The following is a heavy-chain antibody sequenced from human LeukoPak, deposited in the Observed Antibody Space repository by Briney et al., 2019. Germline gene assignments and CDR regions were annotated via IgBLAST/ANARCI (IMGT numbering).Heavy chain of an antibody. J-gene: IGHJ1*01. Sequence: SETLSLTCAVYGGSFSGYYWSWIRQPPGKGLEWIGEINHSGGTNYNPSLKSRVTISVGTSKNQFSLKLSSVTAADTAVYYCARGIRDYVWGSYRFQHWGQGTLVTVSS. CDR1: GGSFSGYY. CDR3: ARGIRDYVWGSYRFQH. V-gene: IGHV4-34*01. D-gene: IGHD3-16*02. CDR2: INHSGGT.